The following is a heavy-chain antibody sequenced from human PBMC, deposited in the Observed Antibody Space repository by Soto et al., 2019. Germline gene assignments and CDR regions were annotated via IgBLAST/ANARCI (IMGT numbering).Heavy chain of an antibody. CDR2: ISSSSSTI. D-gene: IGHD2-15*01. V-gene: IGHV3-48*02. J-gene: IGHJ5*02. Sequence: GGSLRLSCAASGFTFSSYSMNWVRQAPGKGLEWVSYISSSSSTIYYADSVKGRFTISRDNAKNSLYLQMNSLRDEDTAVYYCARGEDCSGGSCYSPDWFDPWGQGTLVTVSS. CDR3: ARGEDCSGGSCYSPDWFDP. CDR1: GFTFSSYS.